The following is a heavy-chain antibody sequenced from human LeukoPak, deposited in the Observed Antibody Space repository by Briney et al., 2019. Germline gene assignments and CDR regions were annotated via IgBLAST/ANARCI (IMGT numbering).Heavy chain of an antibody. Sequence: ASLKVSCKASGYTFTSFDINWVRQAAGQGLEWMGWMRPGSGNTGYAENFQGRITLTRDTSTDTAFMELSSLTSEDTAVYYCARGYYYYYYMDVWGKGTTVSVSS. CDR2: MRPGSGNT. CDR1: GYTFTSFD. CDR3: ARGYYYYYYMDV. V-gene: IGHV1-8*01. J-gene: IGHJ6*03.